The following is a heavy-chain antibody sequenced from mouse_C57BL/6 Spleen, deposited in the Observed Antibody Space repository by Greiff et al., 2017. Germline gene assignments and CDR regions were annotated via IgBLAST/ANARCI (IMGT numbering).Heavy chain of an antibody. CDR1: GFTFSSYG. CDR3: ARDFCFAY. V-gene: IGHV5-6*02. CDR2: ISSGGSYT. J-gene: IGHJ3*01. Sequence: DVKLVESGGDLVKPGASLKLSCAASGFTFSSYGMSWVRQTPDKRLEWVATISSGGSYTYYPDSVKGQFTISRDNAKNTLYLQMSGLQSDDTAMYYCARDFCFAYWGQGTLVTVSA.